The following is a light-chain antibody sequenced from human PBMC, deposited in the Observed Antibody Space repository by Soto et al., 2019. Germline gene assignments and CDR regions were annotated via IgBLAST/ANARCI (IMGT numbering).Light chain of an antibody. V-gene: IGKV3-11*01. Sequence: EIVLIQSPVTLSLCPGVRETLSCMASQSVNTYLVWYQQRPGQAPRLLIYDASNRATGIPARFSGSGSGTDFALTISSLEPEDFAVYYCQQRSNWPITFGQGTRLENK. CDR1: QSVNTY. CDR2: DAS. CDR3: QQRSNWPIT. J-gene: IGKJ5*01.